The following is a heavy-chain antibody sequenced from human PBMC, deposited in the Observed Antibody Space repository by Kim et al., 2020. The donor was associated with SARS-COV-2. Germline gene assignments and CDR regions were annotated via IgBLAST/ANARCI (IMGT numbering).Heavy chain of an antibody. CDR1: GYTFTSYY. CDR2: INPSGGST. CDR3: ARVRTTVTTPLPYYYYGMDV. V-gene: IGHV1-46*01. D-gene: IGHD4-17*01. Sequence: ASVKVSCKASGYTFTSYYMHWVRQAPGQGLEWMGIINPSGGSTSYAQKFQGRVTMTRDTSTSTVYMELSSLRSEDTAVYYCARVRTTVTTPLPYYYYGMDVWGQGTTVTVSS. J-gene: IGHJ6*02.